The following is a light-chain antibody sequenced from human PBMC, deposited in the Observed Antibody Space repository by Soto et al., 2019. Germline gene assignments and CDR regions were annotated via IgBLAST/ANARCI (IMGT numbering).Light chain of an antibody. CDR1: QSISSW. CDR3: QQSYSSPQT. Sequence: DIQMTQSPSTLSASVGDRVTITCRASQSISSWLAWYQQKPGKAPKLLIYKASSLESGVPSRFSGSGSGTDFTLTISSLQPEDFAIYYCQQSYSSPQTFGQGTKVDIK. J-gene: IGKJ1*01. V-gene: IGKV1-5*03. CDR2: KAS.